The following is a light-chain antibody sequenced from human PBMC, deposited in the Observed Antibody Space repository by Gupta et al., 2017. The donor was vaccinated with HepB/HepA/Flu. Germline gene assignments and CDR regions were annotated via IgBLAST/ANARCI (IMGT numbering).Light chain of an antibody. CDR2: YDD. CDR1: NIGSKS. V-gene: IGLV3-21*04. Sequence: SYVLTQPPSVSVAPGKTARITCGGSNIGSKSVHWYQQKPGPAPILVISYDDARPPGIPERFSGSNCETTATVTTTRVEAGEEADYYCQVWDRSSDNMVFGGGTKLTVL. CDR3: QVWDRSSDNMV. J-gene: IGLJ2*01.